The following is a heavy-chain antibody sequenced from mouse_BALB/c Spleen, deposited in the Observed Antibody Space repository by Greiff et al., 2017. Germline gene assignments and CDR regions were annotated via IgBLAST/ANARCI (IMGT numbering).Heavy chain of an antibody. CDR3: ARRHRYDAMDY. J-gene: IGHJ4*01. CDR1: GFDFSRYW. Sequence: EVKLQESGGGLVQPGGSLKLSCAASGFDFSRYWMSWVRQAPGKGLEWIGEINPDSSTINYTPSLKDKFIISRDNAKNTLYLQMSKVRSEDTALYYCARRHRYDAMDYWGQGTSVTVSS. D-gene: IGHD2-14*01. CDR2: INPDSSTI. V-gene: IGHV4-1*02.